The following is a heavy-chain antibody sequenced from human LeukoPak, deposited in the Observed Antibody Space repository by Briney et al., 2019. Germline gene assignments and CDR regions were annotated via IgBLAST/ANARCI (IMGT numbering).Heavy chain of an antibody. J-gene: IGHJ4*02. D-gene: IGHD3-10*01. CDR3: AKDPGSL. CDR1: GFTFSSYG. Sequence: GGSLRLSCAASGFTFSSYGMHWVRQAPGKGLEWVAVISYDGSNKYYADSVKGRFTISRDNSKNTLYLQMNSLRAEDTAVYYCAKDPGSLWGQGTLDTVSS. V-gene: IGHV3-30*18. CDR2: ISYDGSNK.